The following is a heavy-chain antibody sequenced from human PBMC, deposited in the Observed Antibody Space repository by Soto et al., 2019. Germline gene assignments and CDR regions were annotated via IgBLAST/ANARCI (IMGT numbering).Heavy chain of an antibody. CDR2: IQSDGSRT. CDR1: GFTFNYYW. CDR3: VRGARRGFYL. J-gene: IGHJ3*01. V-gene: IGHV3-74*01. Sequence: EVQLVESEGGLVQRGGSLRLSCAASGFTFNYYWMHWVRQAPGQGLVWVSHIQSDGSRTTYADSVKGRFTISRDNGNNTLYLQMNSLRDDDTAVYYCVRGARRGFYLCGQGTAVTVSS.